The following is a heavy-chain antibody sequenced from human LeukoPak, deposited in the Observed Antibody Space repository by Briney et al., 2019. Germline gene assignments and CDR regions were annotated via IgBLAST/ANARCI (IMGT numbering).Heavy chain of an antibody. V-gene: IGHV3-7*01. CDR3: ARGVLYYSSYDY. D-gene: IGHD6-19*01. Sequence: GGSLRLSCAASGFTFSSCWMSWVRQAPGKGLEWVANIKQDGSEKYYVDSVKGRFTISRGNAKNSLYLQMNSLRAEDTAVYYCARGVLYYSSYDYWGQGTLVTVSS. CDR1: GFTFSSCW. CDR2: IKQDGSEK. J-gene: IGHJ4*02.